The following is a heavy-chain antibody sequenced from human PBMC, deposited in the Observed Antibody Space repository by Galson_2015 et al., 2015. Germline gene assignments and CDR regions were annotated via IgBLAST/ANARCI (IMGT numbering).Heavy chain of an antibody. V-gene: IGHV3-74*01. D-gene: IGHD3-3*01. CDR1: GFTFSRYW. J-gene: IGHJ6*03. Sequence: SLRLSCAASGFTFSRYWMHWVRQAPGKGLVWVSRINSDGSSRNYADSVKGRFTISRDNAKNTLYLQMNSLRAEDTAVYYCARPTVYDFWIDMDVWGKGTTVTVSS. CDR3: ARPTVYDFWIDMDV. CDR2: INSDGSSR.